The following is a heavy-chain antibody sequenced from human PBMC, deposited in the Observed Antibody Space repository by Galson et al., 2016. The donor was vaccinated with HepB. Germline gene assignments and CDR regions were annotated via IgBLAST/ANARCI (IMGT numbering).Heavy chain of an antibody. J-gene: IGHJ6*02. Sequence: SVKVSCKASGYTLTGHYMHWVRQAPGQGLEWMGWINPRSGGTNYAQKFQGWVTMTRDTSISTAYMELSRLRSDDTAVYYCARDRSNSLAHVVRYYYGMDVWGQGTTVTVSS. CDR3: ARDRSNSLAHVVRYYYGMDV. CDR1: GYTLTGHY. D-gene: IGHD3-3*02. V-gene: IGHV1-2*04. CDR2: INPRSGGT.